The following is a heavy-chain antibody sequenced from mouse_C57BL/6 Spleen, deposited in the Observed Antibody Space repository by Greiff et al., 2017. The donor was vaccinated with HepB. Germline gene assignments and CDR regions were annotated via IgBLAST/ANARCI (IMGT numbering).Heavy chain of an antibody. V-gene: IGHV1-15*01. D-gene: IGHD1-1*01. CDR3: TREGYYGSSPY. Sequence: QVQLQQSGAELVRPGASVTLSCKASGYTFTDYEMHWVKQTPVHGLEWIGAIDPETGGTAYNQKFKGKAILTADKSSSTAYMELRSLTSEDSAVYYCTREGYYGSSPYWGQGTLVTVSA. J-gene: IGHJ3*01. CDR1: GYTFTDYE. CDR2: IDPETGGT.